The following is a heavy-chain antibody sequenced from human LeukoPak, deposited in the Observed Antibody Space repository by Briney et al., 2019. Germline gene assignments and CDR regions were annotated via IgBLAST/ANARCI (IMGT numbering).Heavy chain of an antibody. CDR3: ARHDAGGDYAFDI. V-gene: IGHV4-39*01. D-gene: IGHD2-21*02. CDR1: GGSISSSSYY. J-gene: IGHJ3*02. Sequence: SETLSLTCTVSGGSISSSSYYWGWIRQPPGKGLEWIGSIYYSGSTYYNPSLKSRVTISVDTSKNQFSLKLSSVTAADTAVYYCARHDAGGDYAFDIWGQGTMVTVSS. CDR2: IYYSGST.